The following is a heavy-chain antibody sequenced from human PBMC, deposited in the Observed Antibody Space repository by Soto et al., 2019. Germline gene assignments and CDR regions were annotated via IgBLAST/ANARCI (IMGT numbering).Heavy chain of an antibody. Sequence: EVQLVESGGGLVQPGGSLRLSCAASGFTFSSYDMHWVRQATGKGLECVSAIGTAGDTYYPGSVKGRFTISRENAKNSLYLQMNSLRAEDTAVYYCARGKTGIAAQSKRSGFDPWGQGTLVTVSS. D-gene: IGHD6-13*01. J-gene: IGHJ5*02. CDR2: IGTAGDT. CDR3: ARGKTGIAAQSKRSGFDP. CDR1: GFTFSSYD. V-gene: IGHV3-13*01.